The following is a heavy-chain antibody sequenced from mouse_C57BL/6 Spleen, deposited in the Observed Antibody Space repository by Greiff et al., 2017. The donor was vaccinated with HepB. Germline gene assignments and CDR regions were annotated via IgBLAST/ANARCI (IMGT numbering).Heavy chain of an antibody. CDR1: GYTFTDYY. CDR3: ARVTGYYGSYYFDY. J-gene: IGHJ2*01. V-gene: IGHV1-26*01. D-gene: IGHD1-1*01. CDR2: INPNNGGT. Sequence: EVQLQQSGPELVKPGASVKISCKASGYTFTDYYMNWVKQSHGKSLEWIGDINPNNGGTSYNQKFKGKATLTVDKSSSTAYMELRSLTSEDSAVYYCARVTGYYGSYYFDYWGQGTTLTVSS.